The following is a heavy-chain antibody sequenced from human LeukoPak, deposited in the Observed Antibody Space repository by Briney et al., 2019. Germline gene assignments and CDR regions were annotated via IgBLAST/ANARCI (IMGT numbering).Heavy chain of an antibody. CDR2: ISGDGGSS. J-gene: IGHJ4*02. CDR3: AKDNSRYYFDY. CDR1: GFTFDDYA. V-gene: IGHV3-43*02. D-gene: IGHD1-26*01. Sequence: QPGGSLRLSCAASGFTFDDYAMHWVRLVPGKGLEWVSLISGDGGSSYYAHSVKGRFTISRDNSKNSLYPQMNSLRTEDTALYYCAKDNSRYYFDYWGQGTLVAVSS.